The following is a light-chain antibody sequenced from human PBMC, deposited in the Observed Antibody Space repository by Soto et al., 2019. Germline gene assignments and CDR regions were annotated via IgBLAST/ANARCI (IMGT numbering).Light chain of an antibody. V-gene: IGLV2-8*01. Sequence: QSVLTQPPSASGSPGQSVTISCTGTRSDVGDYNYVSWYQQHPGKAPKLLIYEVTNRPSGVPDRFSGSKSANTASLTVSGLQAEDEADYYCSSYAGSDNFEVFGGGTKLTVL. CDR2: EVT. J-gene: IGLJ2*01. CDR1: RSDVGDYNY. CDR3: SSYAGSDNFEV.